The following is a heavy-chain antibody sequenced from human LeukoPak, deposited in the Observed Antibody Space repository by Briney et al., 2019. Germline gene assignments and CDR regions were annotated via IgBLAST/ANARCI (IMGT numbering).Heavy chain of an antibody. Sequence: SETLSLTCAVYGGSFSGYYWSWIRQPPGKGLEWIGEINHSGSTNYNPSLKSRVTISVDTSKNQFSLKLSSVTAADTAVYYCASKGDSSGYYYFDCWGQGTLVTVSS. CDR1: GGSFSGYY. D-gene: IGHD3-22*01. V-gene: IGHV4-34*01. CDR3: ASKGDSSGYYYFDC. J-gene: IGHJ4*02. CDR2: INHSGST.